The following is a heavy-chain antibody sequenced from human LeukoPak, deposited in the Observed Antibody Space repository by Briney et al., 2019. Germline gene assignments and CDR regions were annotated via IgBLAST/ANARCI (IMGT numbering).Heavy chain of an antibody. CDR3: ARDWRSSSWYGVRDYYYGMDV. D-gene: IGHD6-13*01. V-gene: IGHV3-7*03. Sequence: GGSLRLSCAASGFTFSSYWMSWVRQAPGKGLEWVANIKQDGSEKYYVDSVKGRFTISRDNAKNTLYLQMNSLRAEDTAVYYCARDWRSSSWYGVRDYYYGMDVWGQGTTVTVSS. J-gene: IGHJ6*02. CDR2: IKQDGSEK. CDR1: GFTFSSYW.